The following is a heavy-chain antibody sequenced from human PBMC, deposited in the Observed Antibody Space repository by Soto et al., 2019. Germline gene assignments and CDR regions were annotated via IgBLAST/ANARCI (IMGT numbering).Heavy chain of an antibody. V-gene: IGHV4-34*01. CDR1: GGSFSGYY. CDR2: INHSGST. CDR3: ARGRSGYSYGWRSGYDYTY. Sequence: PSETLSLTCAVYGGSFSGYYWSWIRQPPGKGLEWIGEINHSGSTNYNPSLKSRVTISVDTSKNQFSLKLSSVTAADTAVYYCARGRSGYSYGWRSGYDYTYWGQGTLVTVSS. J-gene: IGHJ4*02. D-gene: IGHD5-18*01.